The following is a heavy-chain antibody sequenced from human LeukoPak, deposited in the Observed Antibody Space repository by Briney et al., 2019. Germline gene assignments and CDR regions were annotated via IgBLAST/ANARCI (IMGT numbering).Heavy chain of an antibody. D-gene: IGHD1-1*01. V-gene: IGHV4-39*07. CDR1: GGSINSINDY. Sequence: ASETLSLTCTVSGGSINSINDYWAWIRQPPGKGPEWIGTVSYTGNTYCTPSLKSRVTISVDTSKNQFSLKLHSVTAADTAMYYCARDPWERLSRWFGPWGQGTLVTVSS. CDR3: ARDPWERLSRWFGP. J-gene: IGHJ5*02. CDR2: VSYTGNT.